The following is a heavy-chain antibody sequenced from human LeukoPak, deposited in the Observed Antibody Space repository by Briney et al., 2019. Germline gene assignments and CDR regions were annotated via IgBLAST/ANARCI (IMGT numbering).Heavy chain of an antibody. J-gene: IGHJ6*02. D-gene: IGHD6-13*01. CDR3: AKDGAATDFYTYYGMDV. Sequence: GGSLRLSCAASGFTFSSYAMSWVRQAPGKGLEWVSAIGNGGGSTYYADSVKGRFTISRDNSKNTLFLQMNSLRAEDTAVYYCAKDGAATDFYTYYGMDVWGQGTTVTVSS. V-gene: IGHV3-23*01. CDR2: IGNGGGST. CDR1: GFTFSSYA.